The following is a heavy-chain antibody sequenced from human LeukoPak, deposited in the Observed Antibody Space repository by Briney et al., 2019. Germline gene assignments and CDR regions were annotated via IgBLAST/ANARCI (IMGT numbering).Heavy chain of an antibody. CDR1: GFTFSNYA. CDR2: ISAGGGGT. J-gene: IGHJ4*02. D-gene: IGHD3-10*01. CDR3: APLRVRGAN. Sequence: PGGSLRLSCAASGFTFSNYAMSWVRQAPGKGLEWVSGISAGGGGTFYADSVKGRFTVSRDNSKNTLYLQMNSLRAEDTAVYYCAPLRVRGANWGQGTLVTVSS. V-gene: IGHV3-23*01.